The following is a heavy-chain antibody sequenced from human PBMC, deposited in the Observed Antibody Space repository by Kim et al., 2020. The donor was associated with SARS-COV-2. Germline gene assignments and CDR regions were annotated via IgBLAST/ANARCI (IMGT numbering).Heavy chain of an antibody. D-gene: IGHD5-18*01. CDR2: LTHRGGT. CDR1: GGSFSGFY. V-gene: IGHV4-34*01. J-gene: IGHJ6*02. CDR3: ARVGYTYGPYYGLDV. Sequence: SETLSLTCGVSGGSFSGFYWTWIRQSPGKGLEWIGDLTHRGGTTYNPSLRSRVTISRDTSQNQFSLTLTSVTAADAPVYYCARVGYTYGPYYGLDVWGQG.